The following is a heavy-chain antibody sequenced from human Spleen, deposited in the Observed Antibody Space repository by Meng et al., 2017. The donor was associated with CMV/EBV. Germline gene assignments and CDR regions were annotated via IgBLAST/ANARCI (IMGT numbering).Heavy chain of an antibody. CDR1: GYTFTGYY. Sequence: ASVKVSCKASGYTFTGYYMHWVRQAPGQGLEWMGWINPNSGGTNYAQKFQGRVTMTRHTSISTAYMELSRLRSDDTAVYYCAREGCSSSNCYNDYFDYWGQGTLVTVSS. CDR2: INPNSGGT. V-gene: IGHV1-2*02. D-gene: IGHD2-2*02. J-gene: IGHJ4*02. CDR3: AREGCSSSNCYNDYFDY.